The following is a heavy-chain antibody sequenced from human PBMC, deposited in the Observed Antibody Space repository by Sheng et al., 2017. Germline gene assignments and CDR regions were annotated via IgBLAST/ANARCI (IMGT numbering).Heavy chain of an antibody. D-gene: IGHD1-26*01. CDR2: SKNKANRFST. CDR3: VRRRDSWEDGFDY. Sequence: EVQLVESGGGLVQPGGSLRLSCAASGFTLSDHYMDWVRQAPGKGLEWVGRSKNKANRFSTEYAASVKGRFTISRDDSKKSLYLQMNGLKTEDTAVYYCVRRRDSWEDGFDYWGQGTLVTVSS. J-gene: IGHJ4*02. V-gene: IGHV3-72*01. CDR1: GFTLSDHY.